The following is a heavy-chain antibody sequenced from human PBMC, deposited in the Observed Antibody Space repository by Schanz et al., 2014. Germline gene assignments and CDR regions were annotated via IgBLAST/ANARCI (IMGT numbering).Heavy chain of an antibody. CDR2: INSDGTIT. V-gene: IGHV3-74*01. Sequence: VQLVESGGGVVQPGGSLRLSCAASGFTFSSYSMHWVRQAPGKGLVWVSRINSDGTITTYADSVRGRFTISRDNAKNTQYLQMSGLRAEDTAVYYCVREDMVRGIRAFDIWGQGTMVTVSS. J-gene: IGHJ3*02. CDR1: GFTFSSYS. CDR3: VREDMVRGIRAFDI. D-gene: IGHD3-10*01.